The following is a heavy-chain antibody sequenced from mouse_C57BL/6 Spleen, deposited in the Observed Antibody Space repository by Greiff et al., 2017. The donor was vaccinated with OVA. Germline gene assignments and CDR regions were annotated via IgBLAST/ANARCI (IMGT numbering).Heavy chain of an antibody. CDR1: GYTFTSYT. CDR2: INPSSGYT. CDR3: ARDYAYYAMDY. J-gene: IGHJ4*01. V-gene: IGHV1-4*01. D-gene: IGHD1-1*01. Sequence: VQLQQSGAELARPGASVKMSCKASGYTFTSYTMHWVKQRPGQGLEWIGYINPSSGYTKYNQKFKDKATLTADKSSSTAYMQLSSLTSEDSSVYYCARDYAYYAMDYWGQGTSVTVSS.